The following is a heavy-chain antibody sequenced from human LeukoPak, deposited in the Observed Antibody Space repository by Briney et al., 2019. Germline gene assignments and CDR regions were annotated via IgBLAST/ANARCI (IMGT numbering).Heavy chain of an antibody. D-gene: IGHD6-6*01. V-gene: IGHV1-69*13. Sequence: SVKVSCKASGGTFSSYAISWVQQAPGQGLEWMGGIIPIFGTANYAQKFQGRVTITADESTSTAYMELSSPRSEDTAVYYCARGRTSYSSSFRRLLDYWGQGTLVTVSS. CDR1: GGTFSSYA. CDR2: IIPIFGTA. J-gene: IGHJ4*02. CDR3: ARGRTSYSSSFRRLLDY.